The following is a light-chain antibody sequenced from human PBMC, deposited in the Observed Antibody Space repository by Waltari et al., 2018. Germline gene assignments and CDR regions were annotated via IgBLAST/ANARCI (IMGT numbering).Light chain of an antibody. V-gene: IGLV2-14*01. CDR1: TGDFGAYNY. J-gene: IGLJ1*01. Sequence: QSALAQPASVSGSPGQSITISCTGITGDFGAYNYVSWYQQHPDKAPKHLIYEVRNRPSGVSDRFPGSNSGNTASLTISGLKVEDDCDYYCSSYTTSNGPYVFGSGTKVTVL. CDR2: EVR. CDR3: SSYTTSNGPYV.